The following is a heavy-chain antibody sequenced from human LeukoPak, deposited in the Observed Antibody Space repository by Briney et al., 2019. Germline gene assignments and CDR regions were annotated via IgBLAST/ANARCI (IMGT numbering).Heavy chain of an antibody. Sequence: GGSLRLSCAASGFTVSSNYMSWVRQAPGKGLEWVSVIYSGGSTYYADSVKGRFTISRDNSKNTLYLQMNSLRAVHTAVYYCARERDSSGYYFDYWGHGTLVTVSS. J-gene: IGHJ4*01. V-gene: IGHV3-53*01. CDR1: GFTVSSNY. D-gene: IGHD3-22*01. CDR3: ARERDSSGYYFDY. CDR2: IYSGGST.